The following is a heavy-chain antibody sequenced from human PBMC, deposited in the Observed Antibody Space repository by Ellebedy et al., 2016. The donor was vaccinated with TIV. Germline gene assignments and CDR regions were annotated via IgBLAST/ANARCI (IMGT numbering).Heavy chain of an antibody. Sequence: GGSLRLSCAASGFAFSSYGIHWVRQAPGKGLEWVAVISYDGSKKYYADSVKGRFTISRDNSKNTLYLQMNSLGTDDTAVYHCAREREVPVRFGMDVWGQGTTVTVSS. CDR1: GFAFSSYG. V-gene: IGHV3-30*03. CDR2: ISYDGSKK. J-gene: IGHJ6*02. D-gene: IGHD2-2*01. CDR3: AREREVPVRFGMDV.